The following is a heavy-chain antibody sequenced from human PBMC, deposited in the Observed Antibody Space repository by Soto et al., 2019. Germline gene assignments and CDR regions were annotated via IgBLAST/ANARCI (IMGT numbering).Heavy chain of an antibody. V-gene: IGHV4-34*01. CDR2: VKDGGHT. J-gene: IGHJ4*02. D-gene: IGHD5-12*01. CDR3: ARGREGVVATH. CDR1: GGSLSGYY. Sequence: QVQLQQWGAGLLKPSETLFLNCAVNGGSLSGYYWSWIRQPPGKGLEWIGEVKDGGHTNYSPSLRGRVTISSDTSNNQFSLRLNSVTAADTGVYHCARGREGVVATHWDQGSLVTVSS.